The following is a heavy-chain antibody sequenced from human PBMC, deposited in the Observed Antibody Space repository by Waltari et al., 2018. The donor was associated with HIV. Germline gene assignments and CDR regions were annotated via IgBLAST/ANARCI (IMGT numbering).Heavy chain of an antibody. J-gene: IGHJ4*02. V-gene: IGHV1-2*06. D-gene: IGHD1-26*01. CDR3: ATGFGYGSWDLGDY. Sequence: QVQLVQSGAEVKQPGASVTVSCKASRYTFTDHSMHWVRQARGEGLELMGRINPDSGAADYAQKFQGRVTMTRDTFISTAYMEPSRLTSDETAVYYCATGFGYGSWDLGDYWGQGTRVTVSS. CDR2: INPDSGAA. CDR1: RYTFTDHS.